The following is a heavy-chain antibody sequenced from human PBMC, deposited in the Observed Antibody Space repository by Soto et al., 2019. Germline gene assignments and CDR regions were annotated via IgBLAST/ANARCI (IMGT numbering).Heavy chain of an antibody. J-gene: IGHJ4*02. V-gene: IGHV3-30-3*01. CDR1: GFTFSSYA. Sequence: GALLLPCAASGFTFSSYAMHWVRQAPGKGLEWVAVISYDGSNKYYADSVKGRFTISRDNSKNTLYLQMNSLRAEDTAVYYCARDYGYDILTGYYNIGHFDYWGQGTLVTVYS. CDR2: ISYDGSNK. D-gene: IGHD3-9*01. CDR3: ARDYGYDILTGYYNIGHFDY.